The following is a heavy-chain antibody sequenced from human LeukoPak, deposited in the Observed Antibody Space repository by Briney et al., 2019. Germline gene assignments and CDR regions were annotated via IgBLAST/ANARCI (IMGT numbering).Heavy chain of an antibody. CDR3: AKDYYDSSGYFDY. J-gene: IGHJ4*02. Sequence: GGSLRLSCTASGFTFSSYAMTWVRQAPGKGLQWVSTINNSGGTTYYTDSVKGRFTISRDNSKNSLYLQMNSLRAEDTALYYCAKDYYDSSGYFDYWGQGTLVTVSS. V-gene: IGHV3-23*01. D-gene: IGHD3-22*01. CDR2: INNSGGTT. CDR1: GFTFSSYA.